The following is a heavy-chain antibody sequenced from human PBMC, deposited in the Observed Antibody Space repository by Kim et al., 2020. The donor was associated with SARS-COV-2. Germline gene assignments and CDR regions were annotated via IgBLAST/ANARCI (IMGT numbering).Heavy chain of an antibody. V-gene: IGHV3-33*06. D-gene: IGHD2-15*01. Sequence: KGRFTNSRDNSKSTLYLQMNNLRAEDAAVYYCAKERRKYCSGGSCHLEYWGQGTLVTVSS. J-gene: IGHJ4*02. CDR3: AKERRKYCSGGSCHLEY.